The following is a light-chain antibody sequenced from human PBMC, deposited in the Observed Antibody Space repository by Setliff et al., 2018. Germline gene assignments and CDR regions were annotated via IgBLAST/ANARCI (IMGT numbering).Light chain of an antibody. CDR2: AAS. Sequence: DIQMTQSPSAVSASVGDRVSITCRASQGIKNHLAWFQQKPGQAPRRLIYAASSLQRGVPSRFGGSGSGTEFTLTITSLQPEDFATYYCLQHNSYPRTFGQGTKVDI. V-gene: IGKV1-17*03. CDR3: LQHNSYPRT. J-gene: IGKJ1*01. CDR1: QGIKNH.